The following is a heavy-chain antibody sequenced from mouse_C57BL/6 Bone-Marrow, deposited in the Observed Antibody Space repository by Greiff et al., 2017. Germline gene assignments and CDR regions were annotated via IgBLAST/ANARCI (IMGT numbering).Heavy chain of an antibody. D-gene: IGHD3-3*01. CDR3: AIGKGGYFDY. Sequence: QVQLQQPGAELVKPGASVKLSCKASGYTFTSYWMQWVKQRPGQGLEWIGEIDPSDSYTNYNQKFKGKATLTVDTSSSTAYMQLSSVASEDSAVYYCAIGKGGYFDYWGQGTSLTVSS. CDR2: IDPSDSYT. J-gene: IGHJ2*02. V-gene: IGHV1-50*01. CDR1: GYTFTSYW.